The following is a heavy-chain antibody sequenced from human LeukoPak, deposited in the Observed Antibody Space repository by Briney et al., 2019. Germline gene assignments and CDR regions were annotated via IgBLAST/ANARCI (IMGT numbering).Heavy chain of an antibody. CDR2: ISAYNGNT. V-gene: IGHV1-18*01. CDR1: GYTFTSYG. Sequence: ASVKVSCKASGYTFTSYGISWVRQAPGQGLEWMGWISAYNGNTNYAQKLQGRVTMTTDTSTSTAYMELRSLRSDDTAVYYWASLARYSSVGDYWGQGTLVTVSS. J-gene: IGHJ4*02. CDR3: ASLARYSSVGDY. D-gene: IGHD6-25*01.